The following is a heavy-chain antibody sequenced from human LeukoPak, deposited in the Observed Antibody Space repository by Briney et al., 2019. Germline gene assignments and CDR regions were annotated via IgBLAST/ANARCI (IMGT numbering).Heavy chain of an antibody. CDR1: GFTFSTYA. Sequence: GGSLRLSWAASGFTFSTYAMSWVRQAPGKGLEWVSVISGSGDSTFYADSVKGRFTISRDNSKNTLYLQMNSLRAQDTAVYYCANFFTVTRSLDYWGQGTLVTVSS. J-gene: IGHJ4*02. D-gene: IGHD4-11*01. CDR2: ISGSGDST. V-gene: IGHV3-23*01. CDR3: ANFFTVTRSLDY.